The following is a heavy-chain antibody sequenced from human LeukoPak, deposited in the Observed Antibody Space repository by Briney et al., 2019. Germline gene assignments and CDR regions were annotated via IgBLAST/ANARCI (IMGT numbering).Heavy chain of an antibody. V-gene: IGHV4-34*01. CDR2: INHSGST. Sequence: SETLSLTCAVYGGSFSGYYWSWIRQPPGKGLGWIGEINHSGSTNYNPSLKSRVTISVDTSKNQFSLKLSSVTAADTAVYYCARGPWYYDSSGYYYAPLDYWGQGTLVTVSS. CDR1: GGSFSGYY. J-gene: IGHJ4*02. D-gene: IGHD3-22*01. CDR3: ARGPWYYDSSGYYYAPLDY.